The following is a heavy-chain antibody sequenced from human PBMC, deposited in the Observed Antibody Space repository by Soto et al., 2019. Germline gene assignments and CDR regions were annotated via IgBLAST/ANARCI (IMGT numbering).Heavy chain of an antibody. CDR1: GFTFDDYA. CDR2: ISWNSGSI. D-gene: IGHD6-19*01. J-gene: IGHJ4*02. CDR3: AKGFIAVAGPFDY. Sequence: GGSLRLSCAASGFTFDDYAMHWVRQAPGKGLEWVSGISWNSGSIGYADSVKGRFTISRDNAKNSLYLQMNSLRAEDTALYYCAKGFIAVAGPFDYWGQGTLVTVSS. V-gene: IGHV3-9*01.